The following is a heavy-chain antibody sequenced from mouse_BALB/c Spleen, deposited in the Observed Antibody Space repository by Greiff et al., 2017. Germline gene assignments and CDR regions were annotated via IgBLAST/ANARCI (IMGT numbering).Heavy chain of an antibody. Sequence: QVQLKQSGAELVRPGTSVKVSSKASGYAFTNYLIEWVKQRPGQGLEWIGVINPGSGGTNYNEKFKGKATLTADKSSSTAYMQLSSLTSDDSAVYFCARKGNSPMDYWGQGTSVTVSS. CDR2: INPGSGGT. CDR3: ARKGNSPMDY. CDR1: GYAFTNYL. D-gene: IGHD2-1*01. J-gene: IGHJ4*01. V-gene: IGHV1-54*01.